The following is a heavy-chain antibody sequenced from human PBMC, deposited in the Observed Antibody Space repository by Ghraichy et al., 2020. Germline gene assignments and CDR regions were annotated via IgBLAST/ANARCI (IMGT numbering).Heavy chain of an antibody. D-gene: IGHD6-19*01. CDR2: ISASGDST. CDR1: GFTFSTYG. CDR3: AKLRAKGVWFVDF. J-gene: IGHJ4*02. Sequence: GGSLRLSCAASGFTFSTYGMSWVRQAPGKGLEWVSAISASGDSTFSAASVKGRFTSSRANTKNTLYLQLNSRRVEDTAVYYCAKLRAKGVWFVDFWGQGTLVTVSS. V-gene: IGHV3-23*01.